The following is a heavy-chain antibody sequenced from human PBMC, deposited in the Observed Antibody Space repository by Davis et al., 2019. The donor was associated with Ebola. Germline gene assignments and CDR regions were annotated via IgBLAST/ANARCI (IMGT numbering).Heavy chain of an antibody. CDR1: GFTFSDYF. J-gene: IGHJ6*04. CDR3: AKAKWEVEYHYSGMDV. CDR2: ISYDGSHK. Sequence: GESLKISCAASGFTFSDYFMTWIRQAPGKGLEWVAVISYDGSHKYSADSVRGRFTISRDNSKDTLYLQMNSLRAEDTAVYFCAKAKWEVEYHYSGMDVRGKGTTVTVSS. D-gene: IGHD1-26*01. V-gene: IGHV3-30*18.